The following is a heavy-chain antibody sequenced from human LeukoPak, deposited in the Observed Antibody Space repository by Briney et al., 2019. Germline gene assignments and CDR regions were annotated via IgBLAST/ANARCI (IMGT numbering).Heavy chain of an antibody. J-gene: IGHJ4*02. CDR3: ARDPHCSSSRCPFDY. Sequence: SETLSLTCAVSAGSISSSDWWSWGRQPPGKGLQWIGYIYQTESPKYNASLQSRVTISLDRSNNQFSLKLTSVTAADTAVYYCARDPHCSSSRCPFDYWGQGALVTVSS. CDR2: IYQTESP. CDR1: AGSISSSDW. D-gene: IGHD2-2*01. V-gene: IGHV4-4*02.